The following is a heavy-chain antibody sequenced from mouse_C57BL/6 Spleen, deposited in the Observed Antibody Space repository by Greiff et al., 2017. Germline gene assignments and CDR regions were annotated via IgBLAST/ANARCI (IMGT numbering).Heavy chain of an antibody. CDR3: AREAVVASHYFDY. Sequence: QVQLQQPGAELVKPGASVKLSCKASGYTFTSYWMHWVKQRPGRGLEWIGRIYPNSGGTKYNEKFKSKATLTVDKPSSTAYMQLSSLTSEDSAVYYCAREAVVASHYFDYWGQGTTLTVSS. J-gene: IGHJ2*01. CDR2: IYPNSGGT. V-gene: IGHV1-72*01. D-gene: IGHD1-1*01. CDR1: GYTFTSYW.